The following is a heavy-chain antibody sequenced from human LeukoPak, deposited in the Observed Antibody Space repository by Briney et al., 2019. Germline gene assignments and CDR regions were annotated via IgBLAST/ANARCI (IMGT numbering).Heavy chain of an antibody. J-gene: IGHJ4*02. V-gene: IGHV1-18*01. D-gene: IGHD5-18*01. CDR2: ISTYNGDT. CDR1: GYTFTTYG. CDR3: ARRGSVDTPMSNWEWWH. Sequence: ASVKVSCKASGYTFTTYGISWLRQAPGQGLEWMGWISTYNGDTNYAQKLQGRVTLTTDTSTSTVYMELRSLRSDDTAVYYCARRGSVDTPMSNWEWWHWGQATLVTVSS.